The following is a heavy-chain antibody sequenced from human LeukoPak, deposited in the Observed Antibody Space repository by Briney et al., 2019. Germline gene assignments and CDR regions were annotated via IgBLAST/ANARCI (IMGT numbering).Heavy chain of an antibody. D-gene: IGHD3-22*01. Sequence: GGSLRLSCAASGFTFSSYAMSWVRQAPGKGLEWVSAISDSGGSTYYADSVKGRFTISRDNSKNTLYLQMNSLRAEDTAVYYCAKDQGDSSGYYFDYWGQGTLVTVSS. CDR1: GFTFSSYA. J-gene: IGHJ4*02. CDR3: AKDQGDSSGYYFDY. CDR2: ISDSGGST. V-gene: IGHV3-23*01.